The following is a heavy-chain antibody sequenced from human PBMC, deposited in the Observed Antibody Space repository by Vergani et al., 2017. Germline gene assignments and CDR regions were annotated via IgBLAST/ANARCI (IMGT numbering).Heavy chain of an antibody. J-gene: IGHJ4*02. CDR2: MNLNSGNT. V-gene: IGHV1-8*01. CDR1: GYTFSSYD. D-gene: IGHD3-16*01. CDR3: ASAKTLTGGKYYFDY. Sequence: QVQLVQSGAEVKKPGASVKVSCQASGYTFSSYDINWVRQATGQGLEWMGWMNLNSGNTGYAQKFQGRVTMTRNTSIGTAYMELSSLRSEDTAVYYCASAKTLTGGKYYFDYGGQGTLVTVSS.